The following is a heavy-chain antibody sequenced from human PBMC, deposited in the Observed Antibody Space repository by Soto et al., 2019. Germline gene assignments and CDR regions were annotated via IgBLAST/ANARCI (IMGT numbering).Heavy chain of an antibody. Sequence: QVQLVQSGAEVKKPGASVKVSCKASGYSFTSYDINWVRQATGQVLEWMGWMNPDRGNTGYAQKFQGRVTMTRNTYIIKVYIELSSLRSEDTAVYYCAREKSYCYADSWCQGTMVTVSS. CDR2: MNPDRGNT. V-gene: IGHV1-8*02. CDR1: GYSFTSYD. D-gene: IGHD5-18*01. CDR3: AREKSYCYADS. J-gene: IGHJ4*02.